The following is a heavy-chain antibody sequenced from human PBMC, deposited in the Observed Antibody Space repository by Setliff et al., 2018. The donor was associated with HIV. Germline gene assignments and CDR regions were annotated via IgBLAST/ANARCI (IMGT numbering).Heavy chain of an antibody. J-gene: IGHJ4*02. CDR1: GGSFSGYY. Sequence: SETLSLTCAVYGGSFSGYYWSWIRQPPGTGLEWIGEINHSGSTNYNPSLKSRVTISVDTSKNQFSLKLASVTAADTAVYYCASGEPYYYDSTGYSGNYFDYWGQGTLVTVSS. D-gene: IGHD3-22*01. CDR2: INHSGST. CDR3: ASGEPYYYDSTGYSGNYFDY. V-gene: IGHV4-34*01.